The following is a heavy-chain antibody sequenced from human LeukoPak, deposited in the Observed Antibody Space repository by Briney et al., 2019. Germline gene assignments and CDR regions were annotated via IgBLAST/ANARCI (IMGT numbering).Heavy chain of an antibody. Sequence: GASVKVSCKASRYTFSSYGISWVRQAPGQGLEWMGWISTYNGNTNYAQGLQGRVTMTTDTSTSTAYMELRSLRSDDTAVYYCAVDTGYCSSTSCYRNWFDPWGQGTLVTVSS. D-gene: IGHD2-2*01. CDR2: ISTYNGNT. J-gene: IGHJ5*02. CDR1: RYTFSSYG. V-gene: IGHV1-18*04. CDR3: AVDTGYCSSTSCYRNWFDP.